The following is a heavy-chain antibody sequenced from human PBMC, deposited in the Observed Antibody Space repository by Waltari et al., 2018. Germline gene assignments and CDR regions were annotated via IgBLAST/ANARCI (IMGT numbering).Heavy chain of an antibody. CDR3: VTAEGVVDRDY. CDR2: IYYSGST. Sequence: QLQLQESGPGLVKPSETLSLTCTVSGGSISSSSYYWGWIRQPPGKGLEWIGSIYYSGSTYYNPSLKSRVTITADTSTDTAYMELSSLRSEDTAVYYCVTAEGVVDRDYWGQGTLVTVSS. D-gene: IGHD2-15*01. V-gene: IGHV4-39*07. CDR1: GGSISSSSYY. J-gene: IGHJ4*02.